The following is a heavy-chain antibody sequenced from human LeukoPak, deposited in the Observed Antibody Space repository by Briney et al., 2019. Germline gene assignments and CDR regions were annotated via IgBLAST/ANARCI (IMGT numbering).Heavy chain of an antibody. J-gene: IGHJ5*02. D-gene: IGHD2/OR15-2a*01. CDR3: ARIGMENFYDL. V-gene: IGHV3-64*02. CDR2: INGNGDKT. Sequence: GGSLRLSCAASGFAFSGFSMHWIRQAPGRGLEYVSAINGNGDKTFYTDSVRGRFTIFRDNSKNTLFLQMGSLRGEDTALYFCARIGMENFYDLWGQGTLVTVSS. CDR1: GFAFSGFS.